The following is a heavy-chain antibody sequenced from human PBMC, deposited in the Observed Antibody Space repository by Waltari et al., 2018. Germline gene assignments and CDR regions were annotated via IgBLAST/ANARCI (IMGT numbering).Heavy chain of an antibody. CDR3: ARGVTTVEY. Sequence: EVQLVESGGGLVQHGGSLRLSCSGSGFTFTNHWMSWVRPAPGKGPEWVASIKQDGSEKYYVDSMKGRFTISRDNAKNSLSLQMDSLRAEDTAVYFCARGVTTVEYWGQGTLVTVSS. V-gene: IGHV3-7*04. D-gene: IGHD2-21*02. CDR1: GFTFTNHW. J-gene: IGHJ4*02. CDR2: IKQDGSEK.